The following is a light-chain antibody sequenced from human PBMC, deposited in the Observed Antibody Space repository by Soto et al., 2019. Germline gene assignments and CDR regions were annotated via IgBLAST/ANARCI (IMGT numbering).Light chain of an antibody. CDR3: QQYDSSPRT. Sequence: EIVLTQSPATLSLSPGERAPLSCRASQSVSSYLAWYQQKPGQAPRLLIYDASNRATGIPDRFSGSGSGTDFTLTISRLEPEDFAVYYCQQYDSSPRTFGQGTKV. V-gene: IGKV3-20*01. J-gene: IGKJ1*01. CDR2: DAS. CDR1: QSVSSY.